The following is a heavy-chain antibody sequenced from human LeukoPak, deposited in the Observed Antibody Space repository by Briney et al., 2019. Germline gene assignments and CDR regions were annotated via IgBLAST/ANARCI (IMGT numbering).Heavy chain of an antibody. V-gene: IGHV1-2*02. CDR3: ARPYFDLLDWFDT. J-gene: IGHJ5*02. Sequence: ASVKVSCKASGYTFTGYYMHWVRQAPGQGLERMGWINPNSGGTNYAQKFQGRVTMTRDTSNSTAYMELSRLRSDDTAVYYCARPYFDLLDWFDTWGQGTLVTVSS. CDR1: GYTFTGYY. CDR2: INPNSGGT. D-gene: IGHD3-9*01.